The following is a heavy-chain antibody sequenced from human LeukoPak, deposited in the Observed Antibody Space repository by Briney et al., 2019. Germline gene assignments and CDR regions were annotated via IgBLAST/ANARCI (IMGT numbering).Heavy chain of an antibody. Sequence: SETLSLTCTVSGGSISSGSYYWSWIRRPAGKGLEWIGRIYTSGSTNYNPSLKSRVTISVDTSKNQFSLKLSSVTAADTAVYYCARVSPFGVVINWGQGTLVPVSS. J-gene: IGHJ4*02. D-gene: IGHD3-3*01. CDR2: IYTSGST. CDR3: ARVSPFGVVIN. V-gene: IGHV4-61*02. CDR1: GGSISSGSYY.